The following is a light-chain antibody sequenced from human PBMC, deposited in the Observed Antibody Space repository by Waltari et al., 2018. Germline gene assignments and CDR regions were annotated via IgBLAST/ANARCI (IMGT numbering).Light chain of an antibody. Sequence: EVVLTQSPGTLSLSPGETATLSCRASQNIGRYLVWYQQKSGQAPRLLIYGAYTRATGIPDRFSGSWSGTDLSLTISGLEAEDFAVYYCENHERVPATFGQGTKVEIK. CDR3: ENHERVPAT. J-gene: IGKJ1*01. CDR2: GAY. V-gene: IGKV3-20*01. CDR1: QNIGRY.